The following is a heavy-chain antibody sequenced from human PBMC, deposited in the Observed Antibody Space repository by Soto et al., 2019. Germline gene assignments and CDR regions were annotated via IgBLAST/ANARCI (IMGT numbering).Heavy chain of an antibody. Sequence: GGSLRLSCAASGFTFSSYAMHWVRQAPGKGLEYVSAISSNGGSTYYANSVKDRFTISRDNSKNTLYLQMGSLRAEDMAVYYCARALGQLLPLTGFDYWGQGTLVTVSS. CDR1: GFTFSSYA. CDR2: ISSNGGST. J-gene: IGHJ4*02. CDR3: ARALGQLLPLTGFDY. D-gene: IGHD1-26*01. V-gene: IGHV3-64*01.